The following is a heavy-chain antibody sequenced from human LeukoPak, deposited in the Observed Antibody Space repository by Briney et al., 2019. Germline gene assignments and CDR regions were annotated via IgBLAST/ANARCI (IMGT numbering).Heavy chain of an antibody. CDR1: GGSISSGGYY. V-gene: IGHV4-31*03. Sequence: SETLSLTCTVSGGSISSGGYYWSWIRQHPGKGLEWIGYIYYSGSTYYNPSLKSRVTISVDTSKNQFSLKLSSVTAADTAVYYCAGDRRCSGGSCYSGVKGWFDPWGQGTLVTVSS. D-gene: IGHD2-15*01. CDR2: IYYSGST. CDR3: AGDRRCSGGSCYSGVKGWFDP. J-gene: IGHJ5*02.